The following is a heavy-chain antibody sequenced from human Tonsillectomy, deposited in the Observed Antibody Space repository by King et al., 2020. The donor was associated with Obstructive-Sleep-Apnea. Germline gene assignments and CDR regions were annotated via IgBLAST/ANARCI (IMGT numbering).Heavy chain of an antibody. J-gene: IGHJ4*02. D-gene: IGHD3-3*01. Sequence: VQLVESGGGLVQPGGSLRLSCAASGFTFSIYALSWVLQTPGRGLEWGSVIRGTGGSRHYADSAKGRFTISRDNSKNTLYLQMNSLRAEDTAVYYCAKDLDFWSGYYTGILDYWGQGTLVTVAS. V-gene: IGHV3-23*04. CDR3: AKDLDFWSGYYTGILDY. CDR1: GFTFSIYA. CDR2: IRGTGGSR.